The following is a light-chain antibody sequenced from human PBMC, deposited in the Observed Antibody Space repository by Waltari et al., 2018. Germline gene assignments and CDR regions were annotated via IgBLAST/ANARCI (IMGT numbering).Light chain of an antibody. CDR3: QQYGSSRT. J-gene: IGKJ1*01. V-gene: IGKV3-20*01. CDR2: GAS. Sequence: EIVLTQSPGTLSLSPGERDTLSCRASPSVSSSYLAWSPQKPGQAPRLLIYGASSRATGIPDRFSGSGSGTDFTLTISRLEPEDFAVYYCQQYGSSRTFGQGTKVEIK. CDR1: PSVSSSY.